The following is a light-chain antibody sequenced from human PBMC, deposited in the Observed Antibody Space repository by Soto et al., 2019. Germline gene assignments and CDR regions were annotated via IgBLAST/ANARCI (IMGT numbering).Light chain of an antibody. Sequence: EIGMTQSPATLSVSPGERATLSCRASQSVSSNLAWYQQKPGQAPRLLIYGASTRSTGIPARFSGSGSATEFTLTISGLQSEDFAVYYCQQYNNWTPITFGQGTRLEIK. V-gene: IGKV3-15*01. CDR2: GAS. CDR1: QSVSSN. CDR3: QQYNNWTPIT. J-gene: IGKJ5*01.